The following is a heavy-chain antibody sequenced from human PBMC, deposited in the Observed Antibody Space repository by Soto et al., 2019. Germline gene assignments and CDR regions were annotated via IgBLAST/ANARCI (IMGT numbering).Heavy chain of an antibody. CDR2: MTPKSGYT. J-gene: IGHJ4*02. CDR1: GYTFTDYD. Sequence: QVQLMQSGAEVREPGASVKVSCKASGYTFTDYDINWVRQATGQGLERLGWMTPKSGYTGYAQKFQGRVTMTTDTSRSTAYIELSRLTSEDTAVYYCSRNLYNTGDFDHWGQGTLVTVSS. V-gene: IGHV1-8*02. CDR3: SRNLYNTGDFDH. D-gene: IGHD1-20*01.